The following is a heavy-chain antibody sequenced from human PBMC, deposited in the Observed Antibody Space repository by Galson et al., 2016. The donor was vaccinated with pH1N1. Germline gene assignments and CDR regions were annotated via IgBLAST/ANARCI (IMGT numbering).Heavy chain of an antibody. D-gene: IGHD3-10*01. V-gene: IGHV4-61*02. J-gene: IGHJ4*02. CDR1: GGSISSGSYY. Sequence: TLSLTCTVSGGSISSGSYYWNWIRQPAGEGLEWIGRLYTSGSTTYNPSLKSRVTMSVDTSKYQFSLRLTSVTAADTAVYYCARDRVALTGIFDYWGQGTLVTVSS. CDR3: ARDRVALTGIFDY. CDR2: LYTSGST.